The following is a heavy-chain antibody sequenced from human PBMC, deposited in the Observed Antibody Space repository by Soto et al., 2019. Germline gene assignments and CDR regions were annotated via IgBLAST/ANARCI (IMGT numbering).Heavy chain of an antibody. CDR2: IKQDGSEK. CDR1: GFTFSSYW. D-gene: IGHD3-22*01. Sequence: GGSLRLSCAASGFTFSSYWMSWVRQAPGKGLEWVANIKQDGSEKYYVDSVKGRFTISRDNAKNSLYLQMNSLRAEDTAVYYCARFYYDSSGYLPSPYYYYYGMDVWGQGTTVTVS. CDR3: ARFYYDSSGYLPSPYYYYYGMDV. V-gene: IGHV3-7*04. J-gene: IGHJ6*02.